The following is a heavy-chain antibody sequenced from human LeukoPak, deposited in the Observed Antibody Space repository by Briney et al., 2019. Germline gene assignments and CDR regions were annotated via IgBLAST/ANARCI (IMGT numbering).Heavy chain of an antibody. V-gene: IGHV3-23*01. J-gene: IGHJ4*02. CDR1: GFTLSSYA. D-gene: IGHD2-15*01. CDR2: ISVSGNT. CDR3: AKAPVTTCRGAFCYPFDY. Sequence: GGSLRLSCAASGFTLSSYAMSWVRQAPGKGLEWVSAISVSGNTYHSDSVKGRFTISRDSSKNTLFLQMNRLRPEDAAVYYCAKAPVTTCRGAFCYPFDYWGLGTLVTVSS.